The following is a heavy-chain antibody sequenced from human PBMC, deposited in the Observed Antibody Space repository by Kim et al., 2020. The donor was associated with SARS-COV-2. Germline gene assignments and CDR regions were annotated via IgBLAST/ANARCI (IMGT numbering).Heavy chain of an antibody. J-gene: IGHJ5*02. V-gene: IGHV7-4-1*02. Sequence: YAQGLPGRFVFSLDTSVSTAYLQISSLKAEDTAVYYCARDPSGWFWFDPWGQGTLVTVSS. D-gene: IGHD6-19*01. CDR3: ARDPSGWFWFDP.